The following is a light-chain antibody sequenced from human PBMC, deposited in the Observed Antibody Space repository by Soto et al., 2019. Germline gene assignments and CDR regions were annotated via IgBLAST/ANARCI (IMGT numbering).Light chain of an antibody. Sequence: QSVLTQPPSVSAAPGQKVTISCSGSSSNIGNNYVSWYQQLPGTAPKLLIYDNNKRPSGIPDRFSGSKSGTSATLGITGLQTGDEADYYCGTWDSSLSAAVFGGETKVTVL. J-gene: IGLJ2*01. V-gene: IGLV1-51*01. CDR1: SSNIGNNY. CDR3: GTWDSSLSAAV. CDR2: DNN.